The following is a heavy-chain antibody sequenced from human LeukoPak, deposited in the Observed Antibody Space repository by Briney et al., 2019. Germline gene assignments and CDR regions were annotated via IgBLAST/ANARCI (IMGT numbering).Heavy chain of an antibody. CDR3: ARGHITGTVTYLDY. V-gene: IGHV1-69*05. CDR2: IIPIFGTA. Sequence: SVTASCQASGGTFSSYAISWVRQPPGQGLEWMGRIIPIFGTANYAQKFQSRVTITTDESTSTAYMELSSLRSEDTAVCYCARGHITGTVTYLDYWGQGTLVTVSS. J-gene: IGHJ4*02. D-gene: IGHD1-7*01. CDR1: GGTFSSYA.